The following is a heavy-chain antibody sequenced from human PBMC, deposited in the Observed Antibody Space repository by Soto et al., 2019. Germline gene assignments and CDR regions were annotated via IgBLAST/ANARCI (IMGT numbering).Heavy chain of an antibody. Sequence: QVQLVQSGAEVKKPGSSVKVSCKASGGSFSDYAINWVRQAPGPGLEGMGGIVPMLRTPNYARKFQGRVTFTEDESTSTVSMELTSLTSDATAVYYCARGLGGSYFPFDFWGQGTLVTVSS. J-gene: IGHJ4*02. CDR3: ARGLGGSYFPFDF. D-gene: IGHD1-26*01. V-gene: IGHV1-69*11. CDR1: GGSFSDYA. CDR2: IVPMLRTP.